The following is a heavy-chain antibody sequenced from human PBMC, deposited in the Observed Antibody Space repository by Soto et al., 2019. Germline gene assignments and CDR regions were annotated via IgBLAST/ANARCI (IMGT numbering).Heavy chain of an antibody. D-gene: IGHD5-18*01. V-gene: IGHV3-74*01. CDR3: AKGDTTMITDYYAMDV. CDR2: INSDGSST. J-gene: IGHJ6*02. Sequence: RRLSCAASGFTFSSYWMHWVRQAPGKGLVWVSRINSDGSSTSYADSVEGRFTISRDNAKNTLYLQMNSLRAEDTAVYYCAKGDTTMITDYYAMDVWGQGTTVTVSS. CDR1: GFTFSSYW.